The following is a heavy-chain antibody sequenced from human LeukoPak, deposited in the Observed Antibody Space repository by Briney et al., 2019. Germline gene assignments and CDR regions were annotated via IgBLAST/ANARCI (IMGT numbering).Heavy chain of an antibody. V-gene: IGHV3-21*01. D-gene: IGHD3-9*01. J-gene: IGHJ5*02. CDR3: ARDRVDDILTSYYFDSFLFDP. CDR1: GFTFSSYS. Sequence: GGSLRLSCAASGFTFSSYSMNWVRQARGKGREWVSSIGSSSSYIYYADSVKGRLTISRDNAKNSLYLQMNRLRAEDMDVHYCARDRVDDILTSYYFDSFLFDPWGQGTLVTVSS. CDR2: IGSSSSYI.